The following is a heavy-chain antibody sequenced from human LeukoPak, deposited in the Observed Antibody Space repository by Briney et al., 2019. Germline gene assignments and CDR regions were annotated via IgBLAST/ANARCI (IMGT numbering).Heavy chain of an antibody. CDR1: GGSFSSYY. J-gene: IGHJ4*02. D-gene: IGHD3-9*01. V-gene: IGHV4-59*01. CDR3: ARLNYDILTGRRFDY. CDR2: IYYSGST. Sequence: SETLSLTCTVSGGSFSSYYWSWIRQPPGKGLEWIGYIYYSGSTNYNPSLKSRVTISVDTSKNRFSLKLSSVTAADTAVYYCARLNYDILTGRRFDYWGQGTLVTVSS.